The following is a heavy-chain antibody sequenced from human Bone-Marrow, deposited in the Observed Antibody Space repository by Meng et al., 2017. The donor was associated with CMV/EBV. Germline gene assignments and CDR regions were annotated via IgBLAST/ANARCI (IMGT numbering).Heavy chain of an antibody. CDR1: GYTFTGYY. D-gene: IGHD3-10*01. V-gene: IGHV1-2*02. CDR2: INPNSGGT. CDR3: ARLEDGSGWFDP. J-gene: IGHJ5*02. Sequence: ASVKVSCKASGYTFTGYYMHWVRQAPGQGLEWMGWINPNSGGTNYAQKFQGRVTMTRDTSISTAYMELSRLRSDDTAAYYCARLEDGSGWFDPWGQGTLVTIAS.